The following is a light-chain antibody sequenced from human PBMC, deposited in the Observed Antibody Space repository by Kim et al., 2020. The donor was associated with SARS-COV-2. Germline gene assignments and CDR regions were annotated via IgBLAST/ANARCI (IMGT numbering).Light chain of an antibody. CDR3: QQLNSNPLN. CDR1: QGISSY. Sequence: DIQLTQSPSFLSTSVGDRVTITCRASQGISSYLAWYQQKPGKAPKLLIFAASTLQSGVPSRFSGSGSGTEFTLTISSLQPEDFATYYCQQLNSNPLNFGGGTKVDIK. J-gene: IGKJ4*01. V-gene: IGKV1-9*01. CDR2: AAS.